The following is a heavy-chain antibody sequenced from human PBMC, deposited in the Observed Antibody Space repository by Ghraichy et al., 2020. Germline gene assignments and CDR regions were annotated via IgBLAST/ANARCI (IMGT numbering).Heavy chain of an antibody. Sequence: GGSLRLSCAASGFTVSSNHMSWVRQAPGKGLEWVSVIYSGGSTYYADSVKGRFTISRDNSKNTLYLQMNSLRAEDTAVYYCARDHREGYCSSTSCYYYYGMDVWGQGTTVTVSS. V-gene: IGHV3-66*01. J-gene: IGHJ6*02. CDR1: GFTVSSNH. D-gene: IGHD2-2*01. CDR3: ARDHREGYCSSTSCYYYYGMDV. CDR2: IYSGGST.